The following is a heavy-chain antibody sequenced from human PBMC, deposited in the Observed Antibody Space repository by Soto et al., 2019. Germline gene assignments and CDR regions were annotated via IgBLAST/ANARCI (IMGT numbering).Heavy chain of an antibody. J-gene: IGHJ4*02. V-gene: IGHV3-74*01. CDR1: GFTFSSYW. CDR3: ARDQGYCSGGSCYVAGY. D-gene: IGHD2-15*01. Sequence: EVQLVESGGGLVQPGGSLRLSCEASGFTFSSYWMHWVRQAPGKGLVWVSRINSDGSSTGYADSVMGRFTISRDNAKNTLYLQMNSLRAEDPAVYYCARDQGYCSGGSCYVAGYWGQGTLVTVSS. CDR2: INSDGSST.